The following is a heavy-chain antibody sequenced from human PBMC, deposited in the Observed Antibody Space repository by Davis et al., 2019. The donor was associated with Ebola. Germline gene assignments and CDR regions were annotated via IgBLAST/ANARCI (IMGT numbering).Heavy chain of an antibody. CDR3: ARVRGGTWAELLD. CDR2: IYPGDSDT. D-gene: IGHD4-23*01. V-gene: IGHV5-51*01. CDR1: GYTFTSYW. Sequence: KVSCKASGYTFTSYWIGWVRQMPGKGLEWMGIIYPGDSDTRYSPSFQGQVTISADKSITTAYLQWSSLKASDTAMYYCARVRGGTWAELLDWGQGTLVTVSS. J-gene: IGHJ4*02.